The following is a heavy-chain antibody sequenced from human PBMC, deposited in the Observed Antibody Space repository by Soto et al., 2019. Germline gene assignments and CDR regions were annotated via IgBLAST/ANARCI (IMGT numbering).Heavy chain of an antibody. V-gene: IGHV4-4*02. J-gene: IGHJ3*02. CDR3: ARVPGVVVSADDAFDI. D-gene: IGHD2-21*02. CDR1: GGSVSSSNW. Sequence: QVQLQESGPGLVKPSGTLSLTCAVSGGSVSSSNWWSWVRQSPGKGLEWMGEIYHSGSAHYNPSLKSRATISLANSKNQFSLRLTSVTAADTAVYYCARVPGVVVSADDAFDIWGPGTRVIVSS. CDR2: IYHSGSA.